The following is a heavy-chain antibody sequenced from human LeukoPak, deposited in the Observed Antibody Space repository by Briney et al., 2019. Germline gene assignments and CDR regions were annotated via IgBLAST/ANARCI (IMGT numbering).Heavy chain of an antibody. Sequence: SETLSLTCTVSGDSISRYYWSWIRQPAGKGLEWIVRMYSSGTTHYSPSLKSRITMSVDTSKNQFSLRLSSVTAADTAVYYCARAGGSYRSFDYWGQGNLVTVSS. CDR1: GDSISRYY. CDR3: ARAGGSYRSFDY. D-gene: IGHD1-26*01. V-gene: IGHV4-4*07. J-gene: IGHJ4*02. CDR2: MYSSGTT.